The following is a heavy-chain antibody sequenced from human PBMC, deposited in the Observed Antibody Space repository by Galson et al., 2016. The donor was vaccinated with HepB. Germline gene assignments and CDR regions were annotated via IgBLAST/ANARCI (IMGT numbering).Heavy chain of an antibody. CDR2: ISPSGDNT. V-gene: IGHV3-23*01. CDR1: GFTFNNHA. D-gene: IGHD7-27*01. J-gene: IGHJ4*02. CDR3: ARRRINWGFFDY. Sequence: SLRLSCAAPGFTFNNHAMNWVRQAPGKGLEWVSTISPSGDNTYYADSVKGRFTISRDISKNTLYLQMNSLRADDTALYYCARRRINWGFFDYWGQGTLVTVSS.